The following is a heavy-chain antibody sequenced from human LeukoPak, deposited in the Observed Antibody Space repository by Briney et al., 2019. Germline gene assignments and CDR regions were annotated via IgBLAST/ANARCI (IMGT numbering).Heavy chain of an antibody. D-gene: IGHD3-3*01. Sequence: TGGSLRLSCAASGFTFSSYSMNWVRQAPGKGLEWVSSISSSSSYIYYADSVKGRFTISRDNAKNSLYLQMNSLRAEDTAVYYCARDPFFKAGFFAYGGQGTRVTV. CDR1: GFTFSSYS. V-gene: IGHV3-21*01. CDR2: ISSSSSYI. CDR3: ARDPFFKAGFFAY. J-gene: IGHJ4*02.